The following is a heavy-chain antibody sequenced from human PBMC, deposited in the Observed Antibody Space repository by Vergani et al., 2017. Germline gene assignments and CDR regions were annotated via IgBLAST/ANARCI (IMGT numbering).Heavy chain of an antibody. V-gene: IGHV3-7*01. CDR2: IKRDGTET. Sequence: EVQLLESGGGLVQPGGSLRLSCAASGFTFGDSYMAWIRLAPGKGLDWVASIKRDGTETFYVDSVKGRFTISRDNAKTTLYLQMNSLRDEDRGVYYCARISGGSAPYLHYWGQGTLVTVAS. CDR1: GFTFGDSY. CDR3: ARISGGSAPYLHY. J-gene: IGHJ1*01. D-gene: IGHD2-15*01.